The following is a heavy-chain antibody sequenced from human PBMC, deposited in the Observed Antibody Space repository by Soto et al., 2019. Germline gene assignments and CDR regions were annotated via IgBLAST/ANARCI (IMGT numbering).Heavy chain of an antibody. CDR1: GGSISSGGYY. D-gene: IGHD3-16*01. J-gene: IGHJ2*01. CDR2: IYYSGST. Sequence: QVQLRESGPGLVKPSQTLSLTCTVSGGSISSGGYYWSWIRQHPGKGLEWIGYIYYSGSTYYNPSLKSRVSISVDTSKNQFSLKLSSVTAADTAVYYCARGGRWLQYWYFDLWGRGTLVTVSS. V-gene: IGHV4-31*03. CDR3: ARGGRWLQYWYFDL.